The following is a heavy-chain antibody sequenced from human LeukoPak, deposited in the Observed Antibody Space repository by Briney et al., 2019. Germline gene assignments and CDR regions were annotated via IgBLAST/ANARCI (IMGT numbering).Heavy chain of an antibody. CDR2: IHHSVGT. D-gene: IGHD4-11*01. Sequence: SGTLSLTCAVSGGFISNGNWWGWFRQSPGKGLEWIGEIHHSVGTNYSPSLKSRIAISMDQSKNQFSLNVTSVIAADTAMYYCARKGPVTIADYWGRGILVTVSS. CDR3: ARKGPVTIADY. V-gene: IGHV4-4*02. J-gene: IGHJ4*02. CDR1: GGFISNGNW.